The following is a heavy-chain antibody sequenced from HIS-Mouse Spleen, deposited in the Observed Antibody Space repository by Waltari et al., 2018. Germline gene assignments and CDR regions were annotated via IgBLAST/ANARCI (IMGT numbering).Heavy chain of an antibody. D-gene: IGHD5-18*01. Sequence: DVQLVESGGCLVKPGRSLRLSCVSSVFFLRTTSFTWVRPAPWMGGDWVSSISSRSSYIYYANSVKGRFTISRDNAKNSLYLKMNRMRAEETDVYYCASNLGSDSYGRGDYWGQGTLVTVSS. CDR2: ISSRSSYI. V-gene: IGHV3-21*01. J-gene: IGHJ4*02. CDR3: ASNLGSDSYGRGDY. CDR1: VFFLRTTS.